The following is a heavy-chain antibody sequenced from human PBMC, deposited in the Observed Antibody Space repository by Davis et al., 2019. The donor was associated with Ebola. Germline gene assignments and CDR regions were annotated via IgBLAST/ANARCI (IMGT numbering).Heavy chain of an antibody. J-gene: IGHJ3*02. V-gene: IGHV4-59*01. CDR3: ARVEPIVVVPAATLSLAFDI. Sequence: PSETLSLTCTVSGGSISSYYWSWIRQPAGKGLEWIGYIYYSGSTNYNPSLKSRVTISVDTSKNQFSLKLSSVTAADTAVYYCARVEPIVVVPAATLSLAFDIWGQGTMVTVSS. CDR2: IYYSGST. CDR1: GGSISSYY. D-gene: IGHD2-2*01.